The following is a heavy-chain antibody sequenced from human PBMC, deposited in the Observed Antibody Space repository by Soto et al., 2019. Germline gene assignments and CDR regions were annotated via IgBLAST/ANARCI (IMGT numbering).Heavy chain of an antibody. CDR1: GGTFSSYA. Sequence: QVQLVQSGAEVKKPGSSVKVSCKASGGTFSSYAIDWVRQAPGQGLEWMGGIIPIFGTADYAQKIQGRVTFTADESTSTAYKAQRSLRAEDTAVYYGARGKTGGGGGYYFDYWGQGTLVTVSS. CDR3: ARGKTGGGGGYYFDY. D-gene: IGHD3-16*01. V-gene: IGHV1-69*12. J-gene: IGHJ4*02. CDR2: IIPIFGTA.